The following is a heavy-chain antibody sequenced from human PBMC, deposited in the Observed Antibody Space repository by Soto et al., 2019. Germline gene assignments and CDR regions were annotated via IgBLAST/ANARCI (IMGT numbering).Heavy chain of an antibody. CDR2: IIPISGAA. D-gene: IGHD1-7*01. V-gene: IGHV1-69*06. Sequence: QVQLVQSGAEVKKPGSSVKVSCKASGGTFSNYVVNWVRQAPGQGLEWMGRIIPISGAANYAQKFQGRVTITADKSTSTSSMELSSLRSEDTAVYYCARDMTRTVVPYFDFWGQGTLVTVSS. J-gene: IGHJ4*02. CDR3: ARDMTRTVVPYFDF. CDR1: GGTFSNYV.